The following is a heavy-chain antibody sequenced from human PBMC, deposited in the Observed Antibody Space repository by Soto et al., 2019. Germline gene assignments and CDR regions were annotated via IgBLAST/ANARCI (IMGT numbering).Heavy chain of an antibody. CDR2: ISGSDGST. CDR3: AKDGVAHIPLYTSGSSYDH. Sequence: GWALRLSCAASGFTFSKARVSWGRPAPGEGVEWVSAISGSDGSTYYADSVKGRFTISRDNSRNTLYLQMNSLRAEDTAVYYCAKDGVAHIPLYTSGSSYDHWGQGTLVTVSS. J-gene: IGHJ4*02. V-gene: IGHV3-23*01. D-gene: IGHD3-22*01. CDR1: GFTFSKAR.